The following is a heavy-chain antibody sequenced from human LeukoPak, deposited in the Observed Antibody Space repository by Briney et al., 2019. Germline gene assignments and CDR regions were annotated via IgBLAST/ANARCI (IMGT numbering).Heavy chain of an antibody. CDR1: GDSVSTSNFY. CDR2: VFFNGRA. V-gene: IGHV4-39*07. CDR3: VRDNDYSDSYFDF. D-gene: IGHD4-11*01. Sequence: SETLSLTCTVSGDSVSTSNFYWGWIRQPPGKGLEWIGSVFFNGRASYNPSLKSRVSMSIDTSKNQFSLMLTSVTAADTAVYYCVRDNDYSDSYFDFWGQGTLVTVSS. J-gene: IGHJ4*02.